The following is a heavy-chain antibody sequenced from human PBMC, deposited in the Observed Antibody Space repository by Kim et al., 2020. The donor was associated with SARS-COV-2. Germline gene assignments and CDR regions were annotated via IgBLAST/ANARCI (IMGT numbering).Heavy chain of an antibody. V-gene: IGHV4-39*01. CDR3: ARYRGYGGYYFDY. D-gene: IGHD3-22*01. Sequence: SETLSLTCTVSGGSISSSSYYWGWIRQPPGKGLEWIGSIYYSGSTYYNPSLKSRVTISVDTSKNQFSLKLSSVTAADTAVYYCARYRGYGGYYFDYWGQGTLVTVSS. CDR1: GGSISSSSYY. J-gene: IGHJ4*02. CDR2: IYYSGST.